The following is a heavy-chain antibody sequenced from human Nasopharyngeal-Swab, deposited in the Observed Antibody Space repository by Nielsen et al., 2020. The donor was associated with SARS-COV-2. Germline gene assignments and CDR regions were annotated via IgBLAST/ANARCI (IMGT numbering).Heavy chain of an antibody. Sequence: GESLKISCAASGFTFSSYVMSWVRQAPGKGLEWVSAISGSGGSTYYADSVKGRFTISRDNSKNTLYLQMNSLRAEDTAVYYCAKFRDIIDAFDIWGQGTMVTVSS. CDR1: GFTFSSYV. D-gene: IGHD2-15*01. V-gene: IGHV3-23*01. CDR3: AKFRDIIDAFDI. J-gene: IGHJ3*02. CDR2: ISGSGGST.